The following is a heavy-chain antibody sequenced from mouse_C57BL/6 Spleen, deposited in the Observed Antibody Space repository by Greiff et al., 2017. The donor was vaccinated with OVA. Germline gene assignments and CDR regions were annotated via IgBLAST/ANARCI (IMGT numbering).Heavy chain of an antibody. CDR1: GYTFTDYY. D-gene: IGHD1-1*01. CDR3: ARYYYGSSYFDY. CDR2: IYPGSGNT. V-gene: IGHV1-76*01. J-gene: IGHJ2*01. Sequence: QVHVKQSGAELVRPGASVKLSCKASGYTFTDYYINWVKQRPGQGLEWIARIYPGSGNTYYNEKFKGKATLTAEKSSSTAYMQLSSLTSEDSAVYFCARYYYGSSYFDYWGKGTTLTVSS.